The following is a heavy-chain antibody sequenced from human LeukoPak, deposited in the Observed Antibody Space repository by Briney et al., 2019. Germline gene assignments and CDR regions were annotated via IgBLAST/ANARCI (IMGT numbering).Heavy chain of an antibody. Sequence: GASVKVSCKASGYTFTSYDINWVRQATGQGLEWMGWMNPNSGNTGYAQKFQGRVTMTRNTSISTAYMELSSLRSEDTAVYYCARMILDPLKYVYYYYGMDVWGQGTTVTVSS. V-gene: IGHV1-8*01. J-gene: IGHJ6*02. CDR3: ARMILDPLKYVYYYYGMDV. CDR2: MNPNSGNT. CDR1: GYTFTSYD. D-gene: IGHD3-16*01.